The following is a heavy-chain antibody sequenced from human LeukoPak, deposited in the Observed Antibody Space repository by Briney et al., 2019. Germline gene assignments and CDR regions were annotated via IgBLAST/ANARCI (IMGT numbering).Heavy chain of an antibody. CDR1: GGSISSSSYY. CDR2: IYYSGST. CDR3: ARGGFYNYYDSSGYPNWFDP. D-gene: IGHD3-22*01. Sequence: PSETLSLTCTVSGGSISSSSYYWGCIRQPPGKGLEWIGSIYYSGSTYYNPALKSRVTISVDTSNNQFSLKLSSVTAADTAVYYCARGGFYNYYDSSGYPNWFDPWGQGTLVTVSS. J-gene: IGHJ5*02. V-gene: IGHV4-39*01.